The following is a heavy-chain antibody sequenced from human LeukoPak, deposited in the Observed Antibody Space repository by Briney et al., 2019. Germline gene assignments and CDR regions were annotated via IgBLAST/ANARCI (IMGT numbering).Heavy chain of an antibody. J-gene: IGHJ4*02. D-gene: IGHD1-26*01. Sequence: GGSLRLSCAASGLTFSTYNMNWVRQAPGKGLEWVSYISSSSSTIYYADSVKGRFTISRDNAKNSLYLQMNSLRAEDTAVYYCVTGKWELLYWGQGTLVTVSS. V-gene: IGHV3-48*04. CDR2: ISSSSSTI. CDR3: VTGKWELLY. CDR1: GLTFSTYN.